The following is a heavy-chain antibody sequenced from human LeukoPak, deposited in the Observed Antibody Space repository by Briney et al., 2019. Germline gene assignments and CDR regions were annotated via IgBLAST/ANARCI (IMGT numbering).Heavy chain of an antibody. CDR2: INHSGST. D-gene: IGHD4-17*01. J-gene: IGHJ6*02. CDR1: GGSFSGYY. V-gene: IGHV4-34*01. CDR3: ARGRFDYGDSPRAYYYGMDV. Sequence: SETLSLTCAVYGGSFSGYYWSWIRQPPGKGLEWIGEINHSGSTNYNPSLKSRVTISVDTSKNQFSLKLSSVTAADTAVYYCARGRFDYGDSPRAYYYGMDVWGQGTTVTVSS.